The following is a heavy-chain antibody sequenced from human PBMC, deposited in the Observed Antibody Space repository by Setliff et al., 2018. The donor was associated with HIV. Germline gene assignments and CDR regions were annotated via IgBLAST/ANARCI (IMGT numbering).Heavy chain of an antibody. V-gene: IGHV4-39*01. J-gene: IGHJ5*02. CDR2: IHYNEKT. CDR1: GGSASNSRYY. Sequence: SETLSLTCTVSGGSASNSRYYWAWIRQPPGKGLEYIGSIHYNEKTYYNPSLKSRVTISIDTSKNQFSLNLTSVPAADTAAYYWASRVYYYDSNNFLREEGFDPWGQGTLVTVS. D-gene: IGHD3-22*01. CDR3: ASRVYYYDSNNFLREEGFDP.